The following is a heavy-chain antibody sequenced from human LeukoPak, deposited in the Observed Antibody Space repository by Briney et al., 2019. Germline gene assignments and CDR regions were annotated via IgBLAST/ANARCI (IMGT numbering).Heavy chain of an antibody. Sequence: GGSLRLSCAAFGFTFSSYAMHWVRQAPGKGLEWVAVISYDGSSKYYADSVKGRFTISRDNSKNTLYLQMNSLRAEDTAVYYCARDARTWFASYYFDYWGQGTLVTVSS. D-gene: IGHD3-10*01. CDR2: ISYDGSSK. CDR1: GFTFSSYA. V-gene: IGHV3-30-3*01. CDR3: ARDARTWFASYYFDY. J-gene: IGHJ4*02.